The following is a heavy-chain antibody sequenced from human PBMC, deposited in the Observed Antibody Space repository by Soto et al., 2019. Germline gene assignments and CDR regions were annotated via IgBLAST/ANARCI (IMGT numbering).Heavy chain of an antibody. CDR2: IYYSGNT. J-gene: IGHJ5*02. V-gene: IGHV4-30-4*01. Sequence: SETLSLTCTVSGGSIGSGDYYWIWIRHPPGKGLEWIGYIYYSGNTYYNPSLKSRVTISVDTSKNQFSLKLSSVTAADTAVYYCARDNGSGPSWFNPWGQGTLVTVSS. CDR1: GGSIGSGDYY. D-gene: IGHD3-10*01. CDR3: ARDNGSGPSWFNP.